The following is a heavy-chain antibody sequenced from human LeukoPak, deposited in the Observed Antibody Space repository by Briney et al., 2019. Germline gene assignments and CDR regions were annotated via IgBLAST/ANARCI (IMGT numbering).Heavy chain of an antibody. Sequence: SETLSLTCTVSGGSISSGDYYWSWIRQPPGKGLEWIGYIYYSGSTYYNPSLKSRVSISVDTSKNQFSLKLSSVTAADTAVFYCARHQDCSSSSCQGDFDYWGQGSLVAVSS. CDR3: ARHQDCSSSSCQGDFDY. D-gene: IGHD2-15*01. V-gene: IGHV4-30-4*08. CDR2: IYYSGST. CDR1: GGSISSGDYY. J-gene: IGHJ4*02.